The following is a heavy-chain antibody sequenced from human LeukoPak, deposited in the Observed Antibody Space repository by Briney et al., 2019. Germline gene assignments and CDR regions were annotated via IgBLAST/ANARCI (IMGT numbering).Heavy chain of an antibody. CDR3: AGDKTTGGWYEFDY. J-gene: IGHJ4*02. Sequence: GGSLRLSCAASGFTFTNYWMSWVRQAPGKGLELVANIKQDRSEKYYVDSVKGRFTISRDTSKNTVSLQMNSLRAEDTAVYYCAGDKTTGGWYEFDYWGQGTLVTVSS. CDR2: IKQDRSEK. D-gene: IGHD6-19*01. CDR1: GFTFTNYW. V-gene: IGHV3-7*03.